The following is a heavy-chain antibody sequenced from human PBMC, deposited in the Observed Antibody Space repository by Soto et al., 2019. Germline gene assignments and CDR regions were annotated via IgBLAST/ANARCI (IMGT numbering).Heavy chain of an antibody. CDR2: IVPILGIA. CDR3: ARDPGDYGDYVGYYYGMDV. D-gene: IGHD4-17*01. V-gene: IGHV1-69*04. CDR1: GGTFSSYT. Sequence: SVKVSCKASGGTFSSYTISWVRQAPGQGLEWMGRIVPILGIANYAQKFQGRVTITADKSTSTAYMELSSLRSEDTAVYYCARDPGDYGDYVGYYYGMDVWGQGTTVTVSS. J-gene: IGHJ6*02.